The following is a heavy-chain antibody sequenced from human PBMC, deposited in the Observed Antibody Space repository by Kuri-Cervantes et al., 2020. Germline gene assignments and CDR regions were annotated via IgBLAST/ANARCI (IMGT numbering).Heavy chain of an antibody. J-gene: IGHJ5*02. Sequence: GGSLRLSCAASGFTFSSHWMHWVRQAPGKGLVWVSRINSDGSSTSYADSVKGRFTISRDNAKNTLYLQMNSLRAEDTAVYYCARERRAGTPGWFDPWGQGTLVTVSS. CDR1: GFTFSSHW. CDR2: INSDGSST. CDR3: ARERRAGTPGWFDP. D-gene: IGHD6-13*01. V-gene: IGHV3-74*01.